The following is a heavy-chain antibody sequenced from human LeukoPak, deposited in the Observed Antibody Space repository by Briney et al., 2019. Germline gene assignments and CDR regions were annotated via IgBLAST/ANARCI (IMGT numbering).Heavy chain of an antibody. CDR2: MNPNSGNT. D-gene: IGHD6-19*01. Sequence: ASVKVSCKASGYTFTSYDINWVRQATGQGLEWMGWMNPNSGNTGYAQKFQGRVTMTRNTSISTAYMELGSLRSEDTAAYYCARGPVAVAPFDPWGQGTLVTVSS. CDR3: ARGPVAVAPFDP. CDR1: GYTFTSYD. J-gene: IGHJ5*02. V-gene: IGHV1-8*01.